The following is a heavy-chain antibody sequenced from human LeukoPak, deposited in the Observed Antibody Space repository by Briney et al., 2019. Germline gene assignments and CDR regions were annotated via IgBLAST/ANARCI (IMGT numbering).Heavy chain of an antibody. D-gene: IGHD2-2*01. J-gene: IGHJ4*02. CDR1: EFTFSIYS. CDR3: TRGRYQFLGPNDC. CDR2: ISGSSSSI. Sequence: GGSLRLSCEASEFTFSIYSINWVRQAPGKGLEWVSSISGSSSSIYYKESVRGRFTISRDNSKNSVYLQMNSLRAEDTAVYYCTRGRYQFLGPNDCWGQGSQVTVSS. V-gene: IGHV3-21*01.